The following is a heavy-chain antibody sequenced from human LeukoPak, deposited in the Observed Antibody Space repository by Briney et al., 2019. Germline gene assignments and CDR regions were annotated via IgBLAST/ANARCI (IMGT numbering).Heavy chain of an antibody. V-gene: IGHV3-21*01. CDR3: ARTLPRYCSGGSCYSSGLGNYGMDV. CDR1: GFTFSSYS. J-gene: IGHJ6*02. D-gene: IGHD2-15*01. Sequence: GGSLRLSCAASGFTFSSYSMNWVRQAPGKGLEWVSSISSSSSYIYYADSVKGRFTISRDNAKNPLYLQMNSLRAEDTAVYYCARTLPRYCSGGSCYSSGLGNYGMDVWGQGTTVTVSS. CDR2: ISSSSSYI.